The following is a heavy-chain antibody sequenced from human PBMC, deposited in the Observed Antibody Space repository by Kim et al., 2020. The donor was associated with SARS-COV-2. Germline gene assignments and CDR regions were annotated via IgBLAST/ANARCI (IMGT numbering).Heavy chain of an antibody. CDR3: VRGITYYSY. V-gene: IGHV3-7*01. D-gene: IGHD3-10*01. CDR2: IKQDGSEK. Sequence: GGSLRLSCAASGFTFSSYWMNWVRQAPGKGLEWVANIKQDGSEKNYVDSVKGRFTISRDNAKNSLYLQMNSLRAEDTAEYYCVRGITYYSYWGQGTLVTVPS. J-gene: IGHJ4*02. CDR1: GFTFSSYW.